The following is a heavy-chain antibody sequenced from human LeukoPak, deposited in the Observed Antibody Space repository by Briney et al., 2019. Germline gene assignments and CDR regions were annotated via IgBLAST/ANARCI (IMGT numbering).Heavy chain of an antibody. CDR3: AREEEMYDFWSGYRGFDL. V-gene: IGHV4-61*02. Sequence: SETLSLTCTVSGGSISSGSYYWSWIRQPAGKGLEWIGRIYTSGSTNYNPSLKSRVTISVDTSKNQFSLKLSSVTAADTAVYYCAREEEMYDFWSGYRGFDLWGQGTLVTVSS. CDR1: GGSISSGSYY. CDR2: IYTSGST. D-gene: IGHD3-3*01. J-gene: IGHJ5*02.